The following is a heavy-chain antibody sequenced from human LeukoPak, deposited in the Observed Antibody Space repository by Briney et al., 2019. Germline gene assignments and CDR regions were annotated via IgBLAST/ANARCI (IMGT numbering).Heavy chain of an antibody. V-gene: IGHV4-34*01. CDR3: AGGGKSITMIVVATPFDY. CDR2: INHSGST. D-gene: IGHD3-22*01. Sequence: SETLSLTCAVYGGSFSGYYWSWIRQPPGKGLEWIGEINHSGSTNYNPSLKSRVTISVDTSKNQFSLKLSSVTAADTAVYYCAGGGKSITMIVVATPFDYWGQGTLVTVSS. CDR1: GGSFSGYY. J-gene: IGHJ4*02.